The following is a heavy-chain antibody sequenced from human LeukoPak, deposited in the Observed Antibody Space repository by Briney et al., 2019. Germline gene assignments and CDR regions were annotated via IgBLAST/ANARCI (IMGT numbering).Heavy chain of an antibody. CDR1: GGTFSSYA. V-gene: IGHV1-69*05. CDR2: IIPTFGTA. CDR3: ARGAMVADFDY. D-gene: IGHD4/OR15-4a*01. J-gene: IGHJ4*02. Sequence: SVKVSCKASGGTFSSYAISWVRQAPGQGLEWMGRIIPTFGTANYAQKFQGRVTITTDESTSTAYMELSSLRSEDTAVYYCARGAMVADFDYWGQGTLVTVSS.